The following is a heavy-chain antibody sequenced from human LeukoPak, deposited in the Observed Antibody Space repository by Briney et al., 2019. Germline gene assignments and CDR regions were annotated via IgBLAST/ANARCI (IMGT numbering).Heavy chain of an antibody. CDR3: ARAPYYYDSSGYSPSDY. J-gene: IGHJ4*02. D-gene: IGHD3-22*01. CDR1: GFTFDDYG. V-gene: IGHV3-20*04. Sequence: GGSLRLSCAASGFTFDDYGMSWVRQAPGKGLEWVSGINWNGGSTGYADSVKGRFTISRDNAKNSLYLQMNSVRAEDTALYYCARAPYYYDSSGYSPSDYWGQGTLVTVSS. CDR2: INWNGGST.